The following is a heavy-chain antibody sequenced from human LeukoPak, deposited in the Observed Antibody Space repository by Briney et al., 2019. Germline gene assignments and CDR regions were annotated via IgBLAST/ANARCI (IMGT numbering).Heavy chain of an antibody. Sequence: PGGSLRLSCAASGFTFSDYYMSWIRQAPGKGLEWVSYISSSGSTIYYADSVKGRFTISRDNAKNSLYLQMNSLRAEDTAVYYCARDLGFGEHYYMDVWGKGTTVTVSS. CDR3: ARDLGFGEHYYMDV. J-gene: IGHJ6*03. V-gene: IGHV3-11*04. CDR2: ISSSGSTI. CDR1: GFTFSDYY. D-gene: IGHD3-10*01.